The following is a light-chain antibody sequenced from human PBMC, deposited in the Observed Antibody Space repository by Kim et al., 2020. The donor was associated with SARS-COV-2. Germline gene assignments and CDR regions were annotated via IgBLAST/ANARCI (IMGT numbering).Light chain of an antibody. Sequence: PTSISMRSSQSHRHSNGDKYLHGDLQKPGQSPQPLSYLGSRRASGGPDRFSGSGSGTDFTLKISRVEAEDVGVYYCMQPLQTPWTFGQGTKV. J-gene: IGKJ1*01. CDR3: MQPLQTPWT. V-gene: IGKV2-28*01. CDR1: QSHRHSNGDKY. CDR2: LGS.